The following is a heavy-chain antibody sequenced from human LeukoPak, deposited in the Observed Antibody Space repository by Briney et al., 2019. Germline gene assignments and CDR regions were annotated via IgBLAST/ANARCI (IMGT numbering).Heavy chain of an antibody. CDR1: GSSISSSSYY. J-gene: IGHJ4*02. CDR3: ARHPHRIAVAGTNYFDY. CDR2: IYYSGST. Sequence: SETLSLTCTVSGSSISSSSYYWGWIRQPPGKGLEWIGSIYYSGSTYYNPSLKSRVTISVDTSKNQFSLKLSSVTAADTAVYYCARHPHRIAVAGTNYFDYWGQGTLVTVSS. V-gene: IGHV4-39*01. D-gene: IGHD6-19*01.